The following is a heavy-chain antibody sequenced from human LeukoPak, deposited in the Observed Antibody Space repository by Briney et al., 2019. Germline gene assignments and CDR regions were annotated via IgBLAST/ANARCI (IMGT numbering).Heavy chain of an antibody. V-gene: IGHV1-18*01. CDR3: ARHIHSPTTATVLIPLAFDY. J-gene: IGHJ4*02. CDR2: ISAYNGNT. D-gene: IGHD4-17*01. CDR1: GYTFTSYG. Sequence: ASVKVSCKASGYTFTSYGISWVRQAPGQGLEWMGWISAYNGNTNYAQKLQGRVTMTTDTSTSTAYMELSSLRSEDTAVYYCARHIHSPTTATVLIPLAFDYWGQGTLVTVSS.